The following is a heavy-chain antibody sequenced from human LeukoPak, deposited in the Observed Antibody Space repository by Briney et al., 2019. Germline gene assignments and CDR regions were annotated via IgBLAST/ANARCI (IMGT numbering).Heavy chain of an antibody. CDR1: GFTFSSYW. J-gene: IGHJ6*03. Sequence: GGSLRLSCAASGFTFSSYWMSWVRQAPGKGLEWVANIKQDGSEKYYVDSVKGRFTISRDNAKNSLYLQMNSLRAEDTAVYYCARSVDYGDYVGGYYYYYMDVWGKGTTVTVSS. CDR3: ARSVDYGDYVGGYYYYYMDV. CDR2: IKQDGSEK. V-gene: IGHV3-7*01. D-gene: IGHD4-17*01.